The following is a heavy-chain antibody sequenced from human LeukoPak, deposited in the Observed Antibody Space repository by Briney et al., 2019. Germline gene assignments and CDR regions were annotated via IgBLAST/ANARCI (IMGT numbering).Heavy chain of an antibody. CDR3: ARAVIASLRFDP. D-gene: IGHD2-21*01. V-gene: IGHV4-30-4*08. Sequence: SETLSLTCTVSGGSISSYYWSWIRQPPGKGLEWIGYIYYSGSTYYNPSLKSRVTISVDTSKNQFSLKLSSVTAADTAVYYCARAVIASLRFDPWGQGTLVTVSS. J-gene: IGHJ5*02. CDR2: IYYSGST. CDR1: GGSISSYY.